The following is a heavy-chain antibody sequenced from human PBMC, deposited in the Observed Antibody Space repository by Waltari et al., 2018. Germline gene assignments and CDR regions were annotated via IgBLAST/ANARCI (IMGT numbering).Heavy chain of an antibody. J-gene: IGHJ3*01. CDR2: IIPIFGTP. Sequence: QVHLVQSGAEVKKPGSSVRVSCKASGGTCSSSEFSWVRQAPGQGLEWMGGIIPIFGTPIYAQKFQGRVTITADTSTTTAYMELSSLRFEDTAVYYCARDPKGTTVIYDAFDLWGQGTMVSVSS. CDR3: ARDPKGTTVIYDAFDL. CDR1: GGTCSSSE. V-gene: IGHV1-69*14. D-gene: IGHD4-17*01.